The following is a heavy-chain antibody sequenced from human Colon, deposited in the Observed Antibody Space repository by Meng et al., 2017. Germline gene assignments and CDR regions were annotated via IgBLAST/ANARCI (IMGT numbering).Heavy chain of an antibody. D-gene: IGHD3-22*01. Sequence: QVPLQESGPGLVKPSGTRSLTCAVSGGSITNDNWWSWVRQPPGKGLEWIGEIFHAGNTNYNPSLKSRVTMSLDKSKNQFSLTLTSVTAADTAVYYCARDFHSTMTVFDSWGQGTLVTVSS. V-gene: IGHV4-4*02. J-gene: IGHJ4*02. CDR2: IFHAGNT. CDR1: GGSITNDNW. CDR3: ARDFHSTMTVFDS.